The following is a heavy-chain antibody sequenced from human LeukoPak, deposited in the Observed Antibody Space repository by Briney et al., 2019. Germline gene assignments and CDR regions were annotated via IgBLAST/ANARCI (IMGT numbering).Heavy chain of an antibody. CDR1: GFTFSSYS. D-gene: IGHD2-15*01. CDR3: AKGPHAATLVY. J-gene: IGHJ4*02. CDR2: ISSSSSYI. Sequence: GSLRLSCAASGFTFSSYSMNWVRQAPGKGLEWVSSISSSSSYIYYADSVKGRFTISRDNSKNTLYLQMNSLRAEDTAVYYCAKGPHAATLVYWGQGTLVTVSS. V-gene: IGHV3-21*01.